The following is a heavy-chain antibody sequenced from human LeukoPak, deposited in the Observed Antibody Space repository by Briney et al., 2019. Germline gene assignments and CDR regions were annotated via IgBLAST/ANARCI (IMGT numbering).Heavy chain of an antibody. CDR1: GFTFSSYG. J-gene: IGHJ4*02. Sequence: GGSLRLSCAASGFTFSSYGTHWVRQAPGKGLEWVALIWYDGSSKHYADSVRGRFTISRDNSKNTLYLQMNSLRAEDTAVYYCARDFELSHWGQGTLVTVSS. D-gene: IGHD3-16*02. CDR2: IWYDGSSK. V-gene: IGHV3-33*01. CDR3: ARDFELSH.